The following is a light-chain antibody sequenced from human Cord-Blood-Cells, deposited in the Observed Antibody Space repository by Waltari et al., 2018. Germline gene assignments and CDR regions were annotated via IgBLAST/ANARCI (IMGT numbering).Light chain of an antibody. CDR2: DVS. J-gene: IGLJ1*01. Sequence: QSALTQPASVSGSPGQSITISCTGTSSDVGGYNYVSWYQQHPGKAPKPMIYDVSNRAAGVSKRFSGSKSGNAASLTISGLQAEDEADYYCSSYTSSSTRVFGTGTKVTVL. CDR1: SSDVGGYNY. V-gene: IGLV2-14*01. CDR3: SSYTSSSTRV.